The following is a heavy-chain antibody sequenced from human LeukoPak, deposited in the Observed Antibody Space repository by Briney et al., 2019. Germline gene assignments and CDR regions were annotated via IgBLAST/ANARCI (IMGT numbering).Heavy chain of an antibody. V-gene: IGHV1-69*01. CDR1: GGTFSSYA. Sequence: ASVKVSCKASGGTFSSYAISWVRQAPGQGLEWMGGIIPIFGTANYAQKFQGRVTITADESTSTAYMELSSLRSEGTAVYYCAKDWVAYCGGDCYSVGSVYWGQGTLVTVSS. D-gene: IGHD2-21*02. CDR3: AKDWVAYCGGDCYSVGSVY. CDR2: IIPIFGTA. J-gene: IGHJ4*02.